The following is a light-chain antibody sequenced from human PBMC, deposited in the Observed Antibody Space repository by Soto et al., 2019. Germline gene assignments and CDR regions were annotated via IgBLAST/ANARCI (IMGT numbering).Light chain of an antibody. J-gene: IGKJ1*01. CDR2: DAS. V-gene: IGKV1-5*01. Sequence: DIQMTQSPSTLSSSVGDRVTITCRASQSISRGLAWYQQKPGKAPNLLIYDASTLESGVPSRFSGSGSGTEFTLTISSLQPDDFATYYCQHYSSVWAVGQGTKVDIK. CDR3: QHYSSVWA. CDR1: QSISRG.